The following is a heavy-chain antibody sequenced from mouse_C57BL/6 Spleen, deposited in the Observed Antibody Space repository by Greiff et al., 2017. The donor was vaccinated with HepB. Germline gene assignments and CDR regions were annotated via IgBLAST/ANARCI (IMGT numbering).Heavy chain of an antibody. D-gene: IGHD4-1*01. CDR2: ISDGGSYT. V-gene: IGHV5-4*01. J-gene: IGHJ4*01. CDR3: AREANWDVRAMDY. Sequence: DVHLVESGGGLVKPGGSLKLSCAASGFTFSSYAMSWVRQTPEKRLEWVATISDGGSYTYYPDNVKGRFTISRDNAKNNLYLQMSHLKSEDTAMYYCAREANWDVRAMDYWGQGTSVTVSS. CDR1: GFTFSSYA.